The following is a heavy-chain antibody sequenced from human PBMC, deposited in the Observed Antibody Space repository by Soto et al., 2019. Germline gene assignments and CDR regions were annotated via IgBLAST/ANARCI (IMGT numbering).Heavy chain of an antibody. CDR1: GGSISSSNW. J-gene: IGHJ3*02. CDR3: ASVPSYCGGDCPDAFDI. V-gene: IGHV4-4*02. D-gene: IGHD2-21*02. Sequence: PSETLSLTCAVSGGSISSSNWWSWVRQPPGKGLEWIGEIYHSGSTNYNPSLKSRVTISVAKSKNQFSLKLSSVTAADTAVYYCASVPSYCGGDCPDAFDIWGQGTMVTVSS. CDR2: IYHSGST.